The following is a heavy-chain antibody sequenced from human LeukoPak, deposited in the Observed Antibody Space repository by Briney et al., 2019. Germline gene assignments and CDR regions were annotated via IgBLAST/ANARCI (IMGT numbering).Heavy chain of an antibody. CDR1: GFTVSSYW. D-gene: IGHD3-10*01. CDR2: IKPDGSEK. J-gene: IGHJ4*02. Sequence: PSGSLSLSCAASGFTVSSYWMIWVRQSPGKGLEWVANIKPDGSEKYYVDSGKGRVTIFRDNARNALLVEMNSLRAKDTAVYYCARERMYSGSGSTFPYYDYWGQGTLVIVSS. V-gene: IGHV3-7*01. CDR3: ARERMYSGSGSTFPYYDY.